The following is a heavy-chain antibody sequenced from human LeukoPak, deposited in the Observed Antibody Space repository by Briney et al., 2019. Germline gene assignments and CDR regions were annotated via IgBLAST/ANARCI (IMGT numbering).Heavy chain of an antibody. D-gene: IGHD3-22*01. CDR3: ARIFSSGPTGHAFDI. J-gene: IGHJ3*02. V-gene: IGHV3-48*04. Sequence: GGSLRLSCAASGFTFSSYTMNWVRQAPGKGLEWVSYISSSGSSIYYADSVKGRFTILRDNAKNSLYLQMNSLRAEDTAVYYCARIFSSGPTGHAFDIWGQGTMVTVSS. CDR2: ISSSGSSI. CDR1: GFTFSSYT.